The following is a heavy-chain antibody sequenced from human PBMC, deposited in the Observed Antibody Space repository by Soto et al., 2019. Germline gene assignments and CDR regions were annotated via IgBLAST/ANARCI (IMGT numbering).Heavy chain of an antibody. CDR1: GGTFSSYA. V-gene: IGHV1-69*13. CDR3: ARESSSPNYYYYGMDV. D-gene: IGHD6-6*01. J-gene: IGHJ6*02. Sequence: GASVKVSCKASGGTFSSYAVSWVRQAPGQGLEWMGVIIPLLNTPKYVQKFQGRVTITADASATTAYMELSSQRSEDTAVYYCARESSSPNYYYYGMDVWGQGTTVTVSS. CDR2: IIPLLNTP.